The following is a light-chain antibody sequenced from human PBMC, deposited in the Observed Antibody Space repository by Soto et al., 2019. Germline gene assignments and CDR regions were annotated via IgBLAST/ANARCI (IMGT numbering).Light chain of an antibody. CDR3: MQGTYWPRLT. J-gene: IGKJ4*01. V-gene: IGKV2-30*01. Sequence: DVVMTQSPLSLPVTLGQPASISCRSSQSLVYSDGDTYLNWFQQRPGQSPRRLIYKVSTRDSGVTDRFSGSGSGTDFTLKISRVEAEDVGVYYCMQGTYWPRLTFGGGTKVEIK. CDR1: QSLVYSDGDTY. CDR2: KVS.